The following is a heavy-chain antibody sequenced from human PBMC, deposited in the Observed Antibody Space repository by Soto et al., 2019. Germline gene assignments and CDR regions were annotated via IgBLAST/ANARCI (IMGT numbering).Heavy chain of an antibody. CDR1: GLHLRPPW. CDR3: TTGIYYAILTGYHNVAY. CDR2: IKTTTDGDTA. D-gene: IGHD3-9*01. Sequence: GGSLRLSCVAPGLHLRPPWMTWVPRAAGKGREWVRRIKTTTDGDTADYAAPVTGRATISRYHSKNTIYLHMNSLKTEVTAVYYCTTGIYYAILTGYHNVAYWGQGALVTVSS. J-gene: IGHJ4*02. V-gene: IGHV3-15*01.